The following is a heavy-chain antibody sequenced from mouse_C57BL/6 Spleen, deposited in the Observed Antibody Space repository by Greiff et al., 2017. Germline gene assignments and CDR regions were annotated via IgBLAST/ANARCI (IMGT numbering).Heavy chain of an antibody. V-gene: IGHV14-4*01. CDR3: TTGLRRGDYYAMDY. J-gene: IGHJ4*01. D-gene: IGHD2-4*01. Sequence: VQLQQSGAELVRPGASVKLSCTASGFNIKDDYMHWVKQRPEQGLEWIGWIDPENGDTEYASKFQGKATITAGTSSNTAYLQLSSLTSEDTAVYYCTTGLRRGDYYAMDYWGQGTSVTVSS. CDR1: GFNIKDDY. CDR2: IDPENGDT.